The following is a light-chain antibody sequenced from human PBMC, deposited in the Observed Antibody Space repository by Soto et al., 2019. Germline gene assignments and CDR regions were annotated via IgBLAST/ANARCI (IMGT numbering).Light chain of an antibody. Sequence: DIVMTQSPDSLAVSLGERATINCKSSQSVLYSSNNKNYLAWYQQKPGQPPKLLIYWASTRESGVPDRFSGSGSGTDFTLTISSLLAEDVAVYYWQQYYTTPRTFGQGTKVEMK. J-gene: IGKJ1*01. V-gene: IGKV4-1*01. CDR3: QQYYTTPRT. CDR1: QSVLYSSNNKNY. CDR2: WAS.